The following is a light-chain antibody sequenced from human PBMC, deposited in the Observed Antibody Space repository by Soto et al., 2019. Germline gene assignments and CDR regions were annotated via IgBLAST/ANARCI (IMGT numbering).Light chain of an antibody. V-gene: IGKV3-20*01. Sequence: VVSQFPGNLWLSPEESATLSCMASQSVSSSYLAWYQQKPGQAPRLLIYGASSRATGIPDRFSGSGSGTDFTLTISRLEPEDFAVYYCQQYGSSPMTFGQGTLLEIK. J-gene: IGKJ5*01. CDR2: GAS. CDR1: QSVSSSY. CDR3: QQYGSSPMT.